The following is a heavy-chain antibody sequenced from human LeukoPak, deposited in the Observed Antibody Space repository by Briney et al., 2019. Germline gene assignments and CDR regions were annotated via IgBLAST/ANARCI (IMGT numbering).Heavy chain of an antibody. CDR3: ARGRRQLVPAYYFDY. CDR1: GFTFSSYS. Sequence: GGSLRLSCAASGFTFSSYSMNWVRQAPGKGLEWVSYISSSSSTIYYADSVKGRFTISRDDAKNSLYLQMNSLRAEDTAVHYCARGRRQLVPAYYFDYWGQGTLVTVSS. D-gene: IGHD6-13*01. CDR2: ISSSSSTI. J-gene: IGHJ4*02. V-gene: IGHV3-48*01.